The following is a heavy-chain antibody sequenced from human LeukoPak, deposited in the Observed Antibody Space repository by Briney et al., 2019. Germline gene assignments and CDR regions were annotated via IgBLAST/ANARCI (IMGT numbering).Heavy chain of an antibody. CDR1: GFTFNSYA. CDR3: AKGGSSWSRFDY. J-gene: IGHJ4*02. D-gene: IGHD6-13*01. V-gene: IGHV3-23*01. Sequence: GGSLRLSCAASGFTFNSYAMNWVRQAPGQGLEWVALVSSSGDTKYYAESVKGRFTISRDSPNNTLYLQMNSLRAEDTAIYLCAKGGSSWSRFDYWGQGTLVTVSS. CDR2: VSSSGDTK.